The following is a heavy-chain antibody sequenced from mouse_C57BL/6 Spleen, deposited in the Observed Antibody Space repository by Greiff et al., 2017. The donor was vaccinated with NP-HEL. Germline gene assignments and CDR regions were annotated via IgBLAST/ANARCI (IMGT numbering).Heavy chain of an antibody. V-gene: IGHV1-19*01. Sequence: EVQLQQSGPVLVKPGASVKMSCKASGYTFTDYYMNWVKQSHGKSLEWIGVINPYNGGTSYNQKFKGKATLTVDKSSSTAYMELNSLTSEDSAVYYCARSEDPIGVIGYYAMDYWGQGTSVTVSS. CDR1: GYTFTDYY. CDR2: INPYNGGT. D-gene: IGHD2-14*01. J-gene: IGHJ4*01. CDR3: ARSEDPIGVIGYYAMDY.